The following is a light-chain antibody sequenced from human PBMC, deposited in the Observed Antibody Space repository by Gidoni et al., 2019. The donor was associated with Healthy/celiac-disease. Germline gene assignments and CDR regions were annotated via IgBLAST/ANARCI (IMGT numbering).Light chain of an antibody. CDR3: SSYTSSSTLVV. V-gene: IGLV2-14*01. Sequence: QSALTQPASVSGSPGQSITISCTGTSSDCGGYNYVSWYQQHPGKAPKLMIYEVSNRPSGVSNRFSGSKSGNTASLTISGLQAEDEADYYCSSYTSSSTLVVFGGGTKLTVL. CDR2: EVS. J-gene: IGLJ2*01. CDR1: SSDCGGYNY.